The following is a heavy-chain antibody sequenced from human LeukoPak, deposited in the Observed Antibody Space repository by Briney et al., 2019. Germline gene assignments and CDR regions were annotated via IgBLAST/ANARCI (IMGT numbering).Heavy chain of an antibody. V-gene: IGHV1-2*02. CDR3: ARGYCSGGSCYYYFDY. J-gene: IGHJ4*02. Sequence: ASVKVSCKASGYTFTGYYMHWVRQAPGQGPEWMGWINPNSGGTNYAQKFQGRVTMTRDTSISTAYMELSRLRSDDTAVYYCARGYCSGGSCYYYFDYRGQGTLVTVSS. D-gene: IGHD2-15*01. CDR1: GYTFTGYY. CDR2: INPNSGGT.